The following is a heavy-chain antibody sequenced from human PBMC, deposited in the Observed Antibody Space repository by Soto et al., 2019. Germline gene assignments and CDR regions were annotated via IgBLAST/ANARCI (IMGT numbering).Heavy chain of an antibody. D-gene: IGHD4-4*01. CDR2: IYYSGST. CDR1: GGSISSGGYY. CDR3: ARSSETVDWFDP. Sequence: SETLSLTCTVSGGSISSGGYYWSWIRQHPGKGLEWIGYIYYSGSTYYNPSLKSRVTISVDTSKNQFSLKLSSVTAADTAVYYCARSSETVDWFDPWGQGTLVTVSS. J-gene: IGHJ5*02. V-gene: IGHV4-31*03.